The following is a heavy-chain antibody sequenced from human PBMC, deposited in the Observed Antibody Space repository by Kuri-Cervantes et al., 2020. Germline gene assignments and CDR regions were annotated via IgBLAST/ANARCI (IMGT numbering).Heavy chain of an antibody. J-gene: IGHJ4*02. CDR3: ATSAGYYDSSGSDY. D-gene: IGHD3-22*01. CDR1: GYRFTTYW. Sequence: GGSLRLSCRGSGYRFTTYWIAWVRQMPGKGLEWMGIIYPGDSDTRYSPSFQGQVTISADKSITTAYLQWSSLKASDTAIYYCATSAGYYDSSGSDYWGQGTVVTVSS. V-gene: IGHV5-51*01. CDR2: IYPGDSDT.